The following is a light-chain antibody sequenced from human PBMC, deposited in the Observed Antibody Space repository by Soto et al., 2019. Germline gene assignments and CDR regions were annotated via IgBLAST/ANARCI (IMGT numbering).Light chain of an antibody. Sequence: QSALTQPASVSGSPGQSITISCTGPSSDVGSYNLVSWYQQHPGKAPKRMIFEGTKRPSGVSNRFSGSKSGNTASLTISGLQAEDEADYYCCSYAGPSTLRFGGGTKLTVL. CDR1: SSDVGSYNL. J-gene: IGLJ2*01. CDR2: EGT. V-gene: IGLV2-23*01. CDR3: CSYAGPSTLR.